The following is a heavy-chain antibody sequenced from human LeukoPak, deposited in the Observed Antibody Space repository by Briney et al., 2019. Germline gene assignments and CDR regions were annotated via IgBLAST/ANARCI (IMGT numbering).Heavy chain of an antibody. CDR2: IYHSGST. D-gene: IGHD1-26*01. CDR1: GGSISSGGYY. CDR3: ARGAPVLGATTLDL. V-gene: IGHV4-30-2*01. Sequence: TSQTLSLTCTVSGGSISSGGYYWSWIRQPPGKGLEWIGYIYHSGSTYYNPSLKSRVTISVDTSKNQFSLKLSSVTSADTAVYYCARGAPVLGATTLDLWGQGTLVTVSS. J-gene: IGHJ5*02.